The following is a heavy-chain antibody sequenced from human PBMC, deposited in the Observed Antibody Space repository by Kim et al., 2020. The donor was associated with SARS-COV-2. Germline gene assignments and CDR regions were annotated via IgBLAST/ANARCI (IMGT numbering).Heavy chain of an antibody. CDR3: ARDLTSGCYGTSRYGMDV. CDR1: GGSISSSNW. J-gene: IGHJ6*04. V-gene: IGHV4-4*02. CDR2: IYHTGST. Sequence: SETLSLTCAVSGGSISSSNWWWWVRQPPGKGLVWIGEIYHTGSTNYNQSLKSRVTISVDKSKNQFSLKMSSVTAADTAVYYCARDLTSGCYGTSRYGMDVWGKGTTVTVSS. D-gene: IGHD6-19*01.